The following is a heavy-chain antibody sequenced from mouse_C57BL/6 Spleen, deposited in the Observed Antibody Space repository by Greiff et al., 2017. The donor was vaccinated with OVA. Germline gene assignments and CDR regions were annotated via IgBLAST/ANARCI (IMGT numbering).Heavy chain of an antibody. Sequence: EVKLQESGPGMVKPSQSLSLTCTVTGYSITSGYDWHWIRHFPGNKLEWMGYISYSGSTNYNPSLKSRISITHDTSKNHFFLKLNSVTTEDTATYYCARGRLPYYAMDYWGQGTSVTVSS. CDR2: ISYSGST. CDR1: GYSITSGYD. CDR3: ARGRLPYYAMDY. V-gene: IGHV3-1*01. D-gene: IGHD2-4*01. J-gene: IGHJ4*01.